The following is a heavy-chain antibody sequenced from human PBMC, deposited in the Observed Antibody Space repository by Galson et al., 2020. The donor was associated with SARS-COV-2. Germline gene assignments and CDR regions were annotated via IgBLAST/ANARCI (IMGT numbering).Heavy chain of an antibody. J-gene: IGHJ2*01. D-gene: IGHD3-10*01. V-gene: IGHV3-13*01. CDR3: ARGLIWTYYASEGLSKDWDFDR. CDR1: GFTINSHD. CDR2: IGIARDT. Sequence: GESLKISCAASGFTINSHDMHWVRQVPGEGLEWVSAIGIARDTYYPDSVKGRFTISREDEKTSLYLQMNILRAGDTGVYYRARGLIWTYYASEGLSKDWDFDRWGRGILLTVPT.